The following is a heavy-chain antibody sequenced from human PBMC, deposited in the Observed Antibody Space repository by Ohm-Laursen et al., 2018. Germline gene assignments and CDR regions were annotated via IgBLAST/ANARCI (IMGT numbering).Heavy chain of an antibody. V-gene: IGHV3-48*03. J-gene: IGHJ4*02. Sequence: SLRLSCAASGFTFSSYEMNWVRQAPGKGLEWVSYISSSGSTIHYADSVKGRFTISRDNAKNSLYLQMNSLRPEDTAVYYCARLLSGSSPEDYWGQGTLVTVSS. CDR2: ISSSGSTI. CDR3: ARLLSGSSPEDY. D-gene: IGHD1-26*01. CDR1: GFTFSSYE.